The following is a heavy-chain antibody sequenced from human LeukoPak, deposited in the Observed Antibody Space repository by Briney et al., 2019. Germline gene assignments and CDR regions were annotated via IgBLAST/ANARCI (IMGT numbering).Heavy chain of an antibody. CDR2: ISSSSSTI. D-gene: IGHD2-21*02. CDR3: ARVTIDGPIVVVTEGYFDY. CDR1: GFIFSDYY. V-gene: IGHV3-48*02. J-gene: IGHJ4*02. Sequence: GGSLRLSCAASGFIFSDYYMNWVRQAPGKGLEWVSYISSSSSTIYYADSVKGRFTISRDNAKNSLYLQMNSLRDEDTAVYYCARVTIDGPIVVVTEGYFDYWGQGTLVTVSS.